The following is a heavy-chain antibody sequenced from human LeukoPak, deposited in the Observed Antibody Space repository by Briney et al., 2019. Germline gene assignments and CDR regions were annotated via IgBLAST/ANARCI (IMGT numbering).Heavy chain of an antibody. CDR2: ISSSGSTI. Sequence: GGSLRLSCAASGFTFSDYYMSWIRQAPGKGLEWVSYISSSGSTIYYADSVKGRFTNSRDNAKNSLYLQMNSLRAEDTAVYYCARDDYYYYYYMDVWGKGTTVTISS. J-gene: IGHJ6*03. CDR3: ARDDYYYYYYMDV. CDR1: GFTFSDYY. V-gene: IGHV3-11*04.